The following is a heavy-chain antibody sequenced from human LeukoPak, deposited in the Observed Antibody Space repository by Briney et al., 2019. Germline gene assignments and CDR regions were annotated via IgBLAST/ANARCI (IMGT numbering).Heavy chain of an antibody. D-gene: IGHD6-13*01. CDR1: GGTFSSYA. CDR3: ARGASSPAFYYYYYMDV. CDR2: IIPIFGTA. V-gene: IGHV1-69*05. J-gene: IGHJ6*03. Sequence: ASVKVSCKASGGTFSSYAISWVRQAPGQGLEWMGGIIPIFGTANYAQKFQGRVTITTDESTSTAYMELSSLRSEDTAVYYCARGASSPAFYYYYYMDVWGKGTTVTVSS.